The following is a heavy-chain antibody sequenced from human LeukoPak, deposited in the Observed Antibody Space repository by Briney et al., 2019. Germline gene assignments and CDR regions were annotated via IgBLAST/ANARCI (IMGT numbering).Heavy chain of an antibody. CDR2: TYYRSKSYN. CDR3: AHGLSGKGFNY. Sequence: SQTLSLTCAISGDSVSSERGAWNWIRQSPSSGLEWLGRTYYRSKSYNDYALSVKSRITINTDTSKNQFSLQLNSVTPEDTAVYYCAHGLSGKGFNYWGQGTLVTVSS. V-gene: IGHV6-1*01. J-gene: IGHJ4*02. D-gene: IGHD3-10*01. CDR1: GDSVSSERGA.